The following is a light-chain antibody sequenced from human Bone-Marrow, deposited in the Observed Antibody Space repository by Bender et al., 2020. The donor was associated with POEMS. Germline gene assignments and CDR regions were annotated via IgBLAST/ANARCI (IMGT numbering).Light chain of an antibody. CDR1: YSDIGGSNY. CDR3: SSYTTTGNVV. V-gene: IGLV2-14*03. Sequence: QSALTQPRSVSGSPGQSITVSCTGSYSDIGGSNYVSWYQQYPGKAPKVLIFDVNNRPSGISYRFSGSKSGNTASLTISGLQAEDEADYYCSSYTTTGNVVFGGGTKVTVV. CDR2: DVN. J-gene: IGLJ2*01.